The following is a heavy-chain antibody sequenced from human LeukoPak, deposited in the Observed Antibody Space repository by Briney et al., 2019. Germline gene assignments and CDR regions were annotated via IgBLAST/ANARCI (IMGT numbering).Heavy chain of an antibody. CDR2: ISNDSGGT. V-gene: IGHV3-23*01. J-gene: IGHJ5*02. D-gene: IGHD3-22*01. Sequence: GGSLRLSCSASGFIFNNYGLMWVRQAPGKGLEWVSAISNDSGGTTYADFVKGRFTISRDNSKNTLSLQMNSLRPEDTALYYCAKGNSGYFADLWGQGTVVTVSS. CDR1: GFIFNNYG. CDR3: AKGNSGYFADL.